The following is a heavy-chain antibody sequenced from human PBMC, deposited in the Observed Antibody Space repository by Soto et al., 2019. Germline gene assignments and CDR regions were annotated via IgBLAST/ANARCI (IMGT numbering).Heavy chain of an antibody. CDR1: GFTFSSFT. J-gene: IGHJ4*02. CDR3: AKGVEARLVDY. Sequence: GESLKISCAASGFTFSSFTMGWVRQAPGKGLEWVSVISGSSTVIEYADSVKGRFTISRDNSKNTLFLQMQSLRAEDTAVYYCAKGVEARLVDYWGQGTLVTVSS. V-gene: IGHV3-23*01. CDR2: ISGSSTVI. D-gene: IGHD2-15*01.